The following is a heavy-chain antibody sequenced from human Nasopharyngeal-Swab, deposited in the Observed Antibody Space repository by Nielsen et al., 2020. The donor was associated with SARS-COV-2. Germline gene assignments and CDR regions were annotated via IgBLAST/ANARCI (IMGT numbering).Heavy chain of an antibody. V-gene: IGHV1-8*01. Sequence: WVRQALGQGLEWMGWMNPNSGNTGYAQKFQGRVTMTRNTSISTAHMELSSLRSEDTAVYYCARRVAGSRRAFDIWGQGTTVTVSS. J-gene: IGHJ3*02. CDR3: ARRVAGSRRAFDI. D-gene: IGHD6-19*01. CDR2: MNPNSGNT.